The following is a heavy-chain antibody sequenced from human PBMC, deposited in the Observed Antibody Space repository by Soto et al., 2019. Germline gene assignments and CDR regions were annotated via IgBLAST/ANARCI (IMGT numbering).Heavy chain of an antibody. Sequence: EVQLVESGGGLVQPGGSLRLSCAASGFTFSGDWMHWVRQGAGKGLVWVSGINMDGSSTNYADSVKGRFTISRDNAKNTLYLQMNSLSVDDTAVYYCARGPRGLYHHDYWGQGALVTVSS. CDR2: INMDGSST. CDR3: ARGPRGLYHHDY. D-gene: IGHD2-2*01. CDR1: GFTFSGDW. V-gene: IGHV3-74*01. J-gene: IGHJ4*02.